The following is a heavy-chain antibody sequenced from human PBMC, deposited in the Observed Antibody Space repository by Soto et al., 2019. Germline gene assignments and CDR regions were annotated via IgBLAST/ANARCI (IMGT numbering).Heavy chain of an antibody. V-gene: IGHV1-46*01. CDR3: ARVNGYSSGWFMGCFDY. D-gene: IGHD6-19*01. Sequence: GASVKVSCKASGYTFTSYYMHWVRQAPGQGLEWMGIINPSGGSTSYAQKFQGRVTMTRDTSTSTVYMELSSLRSEDTAVYYCARVNGYSSGWFMGCFDYWGQGTLVTVSS. CDR1: GYTFTSYY. CDR2: INPSGGST. J-gene: IGHJ4*02.